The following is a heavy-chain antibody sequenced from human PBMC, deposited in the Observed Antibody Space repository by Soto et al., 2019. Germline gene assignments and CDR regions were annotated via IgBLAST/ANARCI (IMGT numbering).Heavy chain of an antibody. CDR1: GGSISSYY. V-gene: IGHV4-59*01. CDR3: ARVWFGELYPWFDP. D-gene: IGHD3-10*01. J-gene: IGHJ5*02. CDR2: IYHSGST. Sequence: SETLSLTCTVSGGSISSYYWSWIRRPPGKGLEWIGYIYHSGSTNYNPSLKSRVTISADTSKNQFSLKLSSVTAADTAVYYCARVWFGELYPWFDPWGQGTLVTVSS.